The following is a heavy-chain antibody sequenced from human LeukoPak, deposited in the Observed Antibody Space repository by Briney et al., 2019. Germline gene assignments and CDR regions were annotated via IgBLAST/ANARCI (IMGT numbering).Heavy chain of an antibody. J-gene: IGHJ5*02. CDR3: ARCGSGWYNYFDP. V-gene: IGHV3-48*02. Sequence: PGGSLRLSCAASGFTFSSYSMNWVRQAPGKGLEWVSYIDSGANIHYAASVKGRFTISRDNAKNSLYLQMNSLRDEDTAIYYCARCGSGWYNYFDPWGQGTLVTVSS. CDR2: IDSGANI. D-gene: IGHD6-19*01. CDR1: GFTFSSYS.